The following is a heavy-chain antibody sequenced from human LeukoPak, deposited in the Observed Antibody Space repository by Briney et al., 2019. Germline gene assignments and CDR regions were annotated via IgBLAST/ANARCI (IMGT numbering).Heavy chain of an antibody. V-gene: IGHV1-2*02. D-gene: IGHD6-6*01. CDR3: AREESSSPYYYYGMDV. Sequence: GASVKVSCKASGYTFTGYYMHWVRQAPGQGLEWMGWINPNSGGTNYAQKFQGRVTMTRDTSISTAYMELSRLRSDDTAVYYCAREESSSPYYYYGMDVWGQGTTVTVS. CDR2: INPNSGGT. J-gene: IGHJ6*02. CDR1: GYTFTGYY.